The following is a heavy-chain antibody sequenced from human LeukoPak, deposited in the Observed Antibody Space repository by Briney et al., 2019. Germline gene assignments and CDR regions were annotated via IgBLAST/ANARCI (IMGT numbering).Heavy chain of an antibody. CDR1: GFTFSSYA. D-gene: IGHD5-12*01. Sequence: GGSLRLSCAASGFTFSSYAMSWVRQAPGKGLEWVSAISGSGGSTYYAGSVKGRFTISRDNAKNSLYLQMNSLRAEDTALYYCAKAPGWGATILTEEYFDYWGQGTLVTVSS. J-gene: IGHJ4*02. V-gene: IGHV3-23*01. CDR3: AKAPGWGATILTEEYFDY. CDR2: ISGSGGST.